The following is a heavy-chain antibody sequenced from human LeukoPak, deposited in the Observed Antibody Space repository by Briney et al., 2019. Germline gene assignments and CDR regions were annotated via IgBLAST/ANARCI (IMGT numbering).Heavy chain of an antibody. J-gene: IGHJ3*02. CDR1: GGSFSAYY. CDR3: ARGDVDPYAFDI. CDR2: INHSGST. V-gene: IGHV4-34*01. D-gene: IGHD3-10*02. Sequence: SETLSLTCAVYGGSFSAYYWSWIRQPPGKGLEWIGEINHSGSTNYNPSLKSRVTISVDTSKNQFSLKVRSVIAADTAVYFCARGDVDPYAFDIWGQGTMVTVSS.